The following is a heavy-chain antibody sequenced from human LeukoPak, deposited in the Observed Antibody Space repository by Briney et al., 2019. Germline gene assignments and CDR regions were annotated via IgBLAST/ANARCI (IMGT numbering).Heavy chain of an antibody. V-gene: IGHV3-43*02. D-gene: IGHD3-9*01. J-gene: IGHJ4*02. CDR1: GFTFDDYA. CDR3: AKDKHDILTGPFDY. Sequence: GGSLRLSCAASGFTFDDYAMHWVRQAPGKGLEWVSLISGDGGSTYYADSVKGRFTISRDNSKNSLYLQLNSLRTEDTALYYCAKDKHDILTGPFDYWGQGTLVTVSS. CDR2: ISGDGGST.